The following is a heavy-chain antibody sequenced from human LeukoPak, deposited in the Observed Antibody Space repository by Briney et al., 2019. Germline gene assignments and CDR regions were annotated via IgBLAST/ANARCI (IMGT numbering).Heavy chain of an antibody. CDR2: MNPNSGNT. J-gene: IGHJ6*02. Sequence: ASVKVSCKASGYTFTSYDINWVRQATGQGLEWMGWMNPNSGNTGYAQKFQGRVTMTRNTSISTAYMELSSLRSEDTAVYYCARGARAPAALYYYYGMDVWGQGTTVTVSS. CDR3: ARGARAPAALYYYYGMDV. CDR1: GYTFTSYD. D-gene: IGHD2-2*01. V-gene: IGHV1-8*01.